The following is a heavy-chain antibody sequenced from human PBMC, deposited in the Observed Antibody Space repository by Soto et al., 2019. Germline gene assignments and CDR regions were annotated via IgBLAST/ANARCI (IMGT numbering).Heavy chain of an antibody. J-gene: IGHJ4*02. CDR3: ARDLARFLEWLTLDY. D-gene: IGHD3-3*01. CDR1: GFTFSSYA. V-gene: IGHV3-30-3*01. Sequence: SLRLSCAASGFTFSSYAMHWVRQAPGKGLEWVAVISYDGSNKYYADSVKGRFTISRDNSKNTLYLQMNSLRAEDTAVYYCARDLARFLEWLTLDYWGQGTLVTVSS. CDR2: ISYDGSNK.